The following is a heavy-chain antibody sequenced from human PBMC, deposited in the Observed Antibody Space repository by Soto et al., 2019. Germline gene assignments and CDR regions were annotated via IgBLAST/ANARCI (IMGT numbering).Heavy chain of an antibody. CDR3: ARSIAAAGPLPFEYYYYYGMDV. Sequence: PGGSLRLSCAASGFTFSSYWMSWVRQAPGKGLEWVANIKQDGSEKYYVDSVKGRFTISRDNAKNSLYLQMDSLRAEDTAVYYCARSIAAAGPLPFEYYYYYGMDVWGQGTTVTAP. CDR2: IKQDGSEK. CDR1: GFTFSSYW. D-gene: IGHD6-13*01. V-gene: IGHV3-7*01. J-gene: IGHJ6*02.